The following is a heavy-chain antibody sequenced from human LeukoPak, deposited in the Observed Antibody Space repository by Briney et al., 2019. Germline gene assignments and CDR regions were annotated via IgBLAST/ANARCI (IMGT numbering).Heavy chain of an antibody. CDR1: GLTFSSYG. D-gene: IGHD6-19*01. V-gene: IGHV3-33*01. CDR2: IWYDGSNK. J-gene: IGHJ4*02. Sequence: GRSLRLSCAASGLTFSSYGMHWVRQAPGKGLEWVAVIWYDGSNKYYADSVKGRFTISRDNSKNTLYPQMNSLRAEDTAVYYCARVSSSGWYWWMNIDYWGQGTLVTVSS. CDR3: ARVSSSGWYWWMNIDY.